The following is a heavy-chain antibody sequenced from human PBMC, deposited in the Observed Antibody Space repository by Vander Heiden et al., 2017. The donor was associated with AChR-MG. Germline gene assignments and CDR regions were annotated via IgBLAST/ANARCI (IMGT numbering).Heavy chain of an antibody. D-gene: IGHD3-22*01. CDR2: IIPIFGTA. J-gene: IGHJ4*02. CDR1: GGTFRSYA. Sequence: QVQLVQSGAEVKKPGSSVKVSCKASGGTFRSYAISWVRQAPGQGLEWMGGIIPIFGTANYAQKFQGRVTITADESTSTAYMELSSLRSEDTAVYYCARAVTYYYDSSGHSYYFDYWGQGTLVTVSS. CDR3: ARAVTYYYDSSGHSYYFDY. V-gene: IGHV1-69*01.